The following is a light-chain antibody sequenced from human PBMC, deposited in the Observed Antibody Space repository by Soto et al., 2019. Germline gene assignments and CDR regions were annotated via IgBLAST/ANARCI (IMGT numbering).Light chain of an antibody. CDR1: SSDVGSYSL. Sequence: QSVLTQPASVSGSPGQSITISCTGTSSDVGSYSLVSWYQQHPGKAPKLMIYEVSKRPSGVSNRFSGSKSGNTASLTISGLQAEDEGDYYCCSYAGSSTLDVFGSGTKLTVL. CDR3: CSYAGSSTLDV. CDR2: EVS. J-gene: IGLJ1*01. V-gene: IGLV2-23*02.